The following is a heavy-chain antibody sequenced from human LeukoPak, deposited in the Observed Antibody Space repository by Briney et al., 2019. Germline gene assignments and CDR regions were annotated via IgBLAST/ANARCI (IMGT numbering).Heavy chain of an antibody. Sequence: GGSLRLSCTASGFTFSNAWMSWVRQAPGKGLEWVGRMKTKADGGTTDYVAPVKGRFTISRDDSTNTLYLQMNSLKTEDTAVYYCSAYGSGKPGGVWGQGTTVTVSS. J-gene: IGHJ6*02. CDR1: GFTFSNAW. V-gene: IGHV3-15*01. CDR2: MKTKADGGTT. D-gene: IGHD3-10*01. CDR3: SAYGSGKPGGV.